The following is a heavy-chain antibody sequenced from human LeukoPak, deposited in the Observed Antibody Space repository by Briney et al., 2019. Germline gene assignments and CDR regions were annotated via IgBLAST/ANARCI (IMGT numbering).Heavy chain of an antibody. D-gene: IGHD7-27*01. J-gene: IGHJ3*02. CDR3: AREGVAGDNAFDI. CDR1: GGSISSYY. Sequence: PSETLSLTCTVSGGSISSYYWSWIRQPPGKGLEWIGYIYYSGSTNYNPSLKSRVTISVDTSKNQFSLKLSSVTAADTAVYYCAREGVAGDNAFDIWGQGTMVTVSS. CDR2: IYYSGST. V-gene: IGHV4-59*12.